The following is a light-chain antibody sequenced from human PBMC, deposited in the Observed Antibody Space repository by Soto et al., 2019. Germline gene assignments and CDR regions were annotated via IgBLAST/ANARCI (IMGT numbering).Light chain of an antibody. J-gene: IGKJ1*01. Sequence: IVMTHAPATLSVSAGERATLSFGASRSVSSHLTWSQQKPGQAPRLLIYGASTRATGIPARFSGSGSGTEFTLTISSLQSEDFATYYCQQYNNWPPTWTFGQGTKVDIK. CDR2: GAS. V-gene: IGKV3-15*01. CDR1: RSVSSH. CDR3: QQYNNWPPTWT.